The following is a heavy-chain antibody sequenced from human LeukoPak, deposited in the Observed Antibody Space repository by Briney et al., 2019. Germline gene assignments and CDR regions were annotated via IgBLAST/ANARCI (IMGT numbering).Heavy chain of an antibody. J-gene: IGHJ4*02. CDR1: GGSISSSY. V-gene: IGHV4-59*01. CDR3: ARGPYSSRYDY. Sequence: SETLSLTCTVSGGSISSSYWSWIRQPPGKGLEWIGDIYYSGSTNYNPSLKSRVTMSVDTSKNQFSLTLSSVTAAATAVYYCARGPYSSRYDYWGQGTVVTVSS. D-gene: IGHD6-13*01. CDR2: IYYSGST.